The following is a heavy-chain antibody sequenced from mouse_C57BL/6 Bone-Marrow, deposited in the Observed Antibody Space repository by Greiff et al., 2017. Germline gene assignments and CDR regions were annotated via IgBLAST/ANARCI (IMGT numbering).Heavy chain of an antibody. CDR2: IYPRSGNT. CDR1: GYTFTSYG. J-gene: IGHJ2*01. D-gene: IGHD2-4*01. CDR3: ARYYDYDLYYFDY. V-gene: IGHV1-81*01. Sequence: VQLQQSGAELARPGASVKLSCKASGYTFTSYGISWVKQRPGQGLEWIGEIYPRSGNTYYNEKFKGKATLTADKSSSTAYMELRSLTSEDSAVYFCARYYDYDLYYFDYWGQGTTLTVSS.